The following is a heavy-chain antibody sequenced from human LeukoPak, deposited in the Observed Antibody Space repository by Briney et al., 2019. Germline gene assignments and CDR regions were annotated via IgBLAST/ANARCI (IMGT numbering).Heavy chain of an antibody. J-gene: IGHJ3*02. D-gene: IGHD2-2*01. CDR3: ARASASWGSPDAFDI. Sequence: PGGSLRLSCAASGFTFSRYGMQWVRQAPGKGLEWVAIITYDGTDKNYADSVKGRFTISRDNSRSTVYLQMNSLRAEDTAVYYCARASASWGSPDAFDIWGQGTMLTVSA. CDR2: ITYDGTDK. CDR1: GFTFSRYG. V-gene: IGHV3-30*03.